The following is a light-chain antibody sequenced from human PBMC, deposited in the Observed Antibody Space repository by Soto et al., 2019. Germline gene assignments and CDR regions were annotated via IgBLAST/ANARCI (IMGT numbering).Light chain of an antibody. Sequence: DIQMTQSPSTLSASVGDRVTITCRASQSVSFWLAWYQQKPGKATKLLIYKASHLESGVPSRFSGGGFGTEFTLTISSLQPDDFATYYCQQYNTYWTFGQGTKVDIK. CDR2: KAS. J-gene: IGKJ1*01. CDR3: QQYNTYWT. V-gene: IGKV1-5*03. CDR1: QSVSFW.